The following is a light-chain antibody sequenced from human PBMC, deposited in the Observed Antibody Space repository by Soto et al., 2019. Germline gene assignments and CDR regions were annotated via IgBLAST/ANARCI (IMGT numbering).Light chain of an antibody. V-gene: IGLV2-14*01. CDR2: EVS. Sequence: QSALTQPASVSGSPGQSVTISCTGTSSDVGGYDYVSWYQQHPGTAPKVMIYEVSNRPSGVPDRFSGSKSGNTASLTISGLQAGDEADYYCSLQTRSSTYVFITGTKVTVL. CDR1: SSDVGGYDY. J-gene: IGLJ1*01. CDR3: SLQTRSSTYV.